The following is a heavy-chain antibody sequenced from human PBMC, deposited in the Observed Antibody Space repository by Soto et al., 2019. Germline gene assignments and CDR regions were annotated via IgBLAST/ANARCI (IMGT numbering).Heavy chain of an antibody. Sequence: QVQLQQWGAGLLKPSETLSLTCAVYGGSFSGYYWSWIRQPPGKGLEWIGEINHSGRTNYNPSPQSRVTISVDTSQHQFSLKLRSVTAADTAVYYCARGRLYSSGWPFDYWGQGNLVTLSS. CDR1: GGSFSGYY. J-gene: IGHJ4*02. CDR2: INHSGRT. V-gene: IGHV4-34*01. D-gene: IGHD6-19*01. CDR3: ARGRLYSSGWPFDY.